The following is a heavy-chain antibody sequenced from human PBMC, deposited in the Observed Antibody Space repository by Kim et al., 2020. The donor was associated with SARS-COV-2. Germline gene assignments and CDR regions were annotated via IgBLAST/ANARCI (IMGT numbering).Heavy chain of an antibody. CDR2: IYPGDSDT. D-gene: IGHD2-15*01. V-gene: IGHV5-51*01. J-gene: IGHJ4*02. CDR1: GYSFSSYW. Sequence: GESLKISCKGSGYSFSSYWIGWVRQMPGKGPEWMGVIYPGDSDTRYSPSFQGQVTISADKSINTAYLQWSSLEASDTAMYYCARHEWSGGSCYSGFDYWGEGTLVTVSS. CDR3: ARHEWSGGSCYSGFDY.